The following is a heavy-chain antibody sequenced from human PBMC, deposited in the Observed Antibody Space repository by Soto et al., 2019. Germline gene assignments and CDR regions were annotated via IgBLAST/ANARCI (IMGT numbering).Heavy chain of an antibody. CDR3: ARYYPGHRPFDY. CDR2: IYHSGST. V-gene: IGHV4-4*02. Sequence: QVQLQESGPGLVKPSGTLSLTCAVSGGSISSSNWWSWVRQPPGKGLEWIGEIYHSGSTSYNPSLKSRVSISVNKSQHQSSLNLSSVTAADTAVYYCARYYPGHRPFDYWGQGTLVTVSS. J-gene: IGHJ4*02. D-gene: IGHD1-26*01. CDR1: GGSISSSNW.